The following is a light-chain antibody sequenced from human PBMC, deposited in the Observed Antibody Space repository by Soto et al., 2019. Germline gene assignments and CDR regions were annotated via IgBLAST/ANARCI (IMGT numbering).Light chain of an antibody. CDR1: QSVGTI. CDR3: QQRSTWPYT. Sequence: EIVLTQSPATLSLSPGERADLFCRASQSVGTILAWYQQKAGQAPRLLIYDASNRATDVPSRFGGRGSGKDFALSISSLEPDDFAVYCCQQRSTWPYTFGQGTKLEIK. V-gene: IGKV3-11*01. J-gene: IGKJ2*01. CDR2: DAS.